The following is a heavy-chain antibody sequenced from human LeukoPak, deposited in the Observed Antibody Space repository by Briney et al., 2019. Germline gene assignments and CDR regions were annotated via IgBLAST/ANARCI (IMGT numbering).Heavy chain of an antibody. CDR3: ARSYYSIFFDL. CDR2: IDYSGST. CDR1: AGSISTYY. J-gene: IGHJ2*01. D-gene: IGHD4-11*01. Sequence: SETLSLTCTLSAGSISTYYWSWIRQPPRKGLEWIGYIDYSGSTDYNPSLTSRVTISIDTSNNHFSLTLNSVTSADTAVYYCARSYYSIFFDLWGRGTLVAVSS. V-gene: IGHV4-59*01.